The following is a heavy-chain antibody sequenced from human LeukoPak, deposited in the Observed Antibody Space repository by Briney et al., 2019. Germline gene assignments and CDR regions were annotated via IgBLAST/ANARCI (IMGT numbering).Heavy chain of an antibody. CDR2: INHSGST. D-gene: IGHD6-6*01. CDR1: DGSFSGYY. Sequence: SETLSLTCAVYDGSFSGYYWSWIRQPPGKGLEWIGEINHSGSTNYNPSLKSRVTISVDTSKNQFSLKLSSVTAADTAVYYCARGRGGYSSSSYYFDYWGQGTLVTVSS. CDR3: ARGRGGYSSSSYYFDY. J-gene: IGHJ4*02. V-gene: IGHV4-34*01.